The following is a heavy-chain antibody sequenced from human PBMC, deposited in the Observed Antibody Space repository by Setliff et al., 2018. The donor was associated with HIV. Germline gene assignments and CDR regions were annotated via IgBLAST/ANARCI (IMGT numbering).Heavy chain of an antibody. J-gene: IGHJ6*03. D-gene: IGHD2-2*01. CDR3: ARDLLGYCSSTSCHSHYMDV. CDR2: IYYSGST. CDR1: GGSISSYY. V-gene: IGHV4-59*01. Sequence: PSETLSPTCTVSGGSISSYYWSWIRQPPGKGLEWIGYIYYSGSTNYNPSLKSRVTISVDTSKNQFSLKLSSVTAADTAVYYCARDLLGYCSSTSCHSHYMDVWGKGTTVTVSS.